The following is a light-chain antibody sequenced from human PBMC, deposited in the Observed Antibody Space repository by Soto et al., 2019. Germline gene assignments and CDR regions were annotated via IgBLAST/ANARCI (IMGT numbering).Light chain of an antibody. CDR2: DAF. CDR1: QSVNSN. V-gene: IGKV3-11*01. CDR3: QQRSSRPLT. Sequence: EIVLSQSPAAVSLSPGERATLSCRATQSVNSNLAWYQQKPGQAPRLLIYDAFHRATGIPARFSGSGSGTDFTLTITNLEPEDFAVYYCQQRSSRPLTFGGGTKVDIK. J-gene: IGKJ4*01.